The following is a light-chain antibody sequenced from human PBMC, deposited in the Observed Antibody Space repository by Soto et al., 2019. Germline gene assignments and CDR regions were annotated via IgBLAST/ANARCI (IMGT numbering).Light chain of an antibody. Sequence: EIVMTQSPATLSVSPGERATLSCRASQSVGSYLAWYQHKPGQAPRLLIYGASTRATGIPARFSGSGSGTEFTLTISSLQSEDFAVYYCQQYNNWPRTFGQGTKVDIK. J-gene: IGKJ1*01. CDR1: QSVGSY. V-gene: IGKV3-15*01. CDR3: QQYNNWPRT. CDR2: GAS.